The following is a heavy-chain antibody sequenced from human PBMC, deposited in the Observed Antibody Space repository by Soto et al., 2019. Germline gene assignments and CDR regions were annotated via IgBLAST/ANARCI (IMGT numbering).Heavy chain of an antibody. D-gene: IGHD2-8*01. CDR3: SVYFDDLQEASF. CDR2: INPNTGGP. Sequence: QVQLVQSGAEVKKPGASVKVSCRASGYTFTRYSVHWVRQAPGQGLEWMGWINPNTGGPRFAPKFEGRVTLTTDPAVRTVYMEVRSLRSDDTAVFYCSVYFDDLQEASFWGQGTLVTVTS. J-gene: IGHJ1*01. CDR1: GYTFTRYS. V-gene: IGHV1-2*02.